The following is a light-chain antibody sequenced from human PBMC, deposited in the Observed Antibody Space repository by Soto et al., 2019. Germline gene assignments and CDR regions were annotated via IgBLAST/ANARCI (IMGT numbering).Light chain of an antibody. CDR3: QQLNSYPLT. J-gene: IGKJ4*01. Sequence: DIQMTQSPSSLSASVGDRVTITCRASQGISSYVAWYQQKPGKAPNLLIYATSTLHSGVPSRFSGSGSGTDFTLSISSLQPEDFATYYCQQLNSYPLTFGGGTKVDIK. CDR1: QGISSY. V-gene: IGKV1-9*01. CDR2: ATS.